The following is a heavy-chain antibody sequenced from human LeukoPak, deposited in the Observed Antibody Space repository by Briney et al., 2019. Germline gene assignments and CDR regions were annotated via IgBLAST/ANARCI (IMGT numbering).Heavy chain of an antibody. V-gene: IGHV1-2*02. D-gene: IGHD3-10*01. CDR3: ARVQRWFGEEALDI. CDR1: GYTFSGYY. J-gene: IGHJ3*02. Sequence: GASVKVSCKASGYTFSGYYMHWVRQAPGQGLEWVGWINPNSGGTNYAQKFQGRVTMTRDTSISTAYMELSRLLSGDTAVYYCARVQRWFGEEALDIWGQGTMVTVSS. CDR2: INPNSGGT.